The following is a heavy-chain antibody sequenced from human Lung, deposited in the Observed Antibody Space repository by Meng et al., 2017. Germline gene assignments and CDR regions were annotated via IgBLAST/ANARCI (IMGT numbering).Heavy chain of an antibody. J-gene: IGHJ4*02. CDR3: ARGPTTMAHDFDY. V-gene: IGHV4-34*01. Sequence: VQLLQWGAGLLRSSVTLSLTGVVAGGSFSDYYWSWIRQPPGRGLEWIGEINHSGSTNYNPSLESRATISVDTSQNNLSLKLSSVTAADSAVYYCARGPTTMAHDFDYWGQGTLVTVSS. D-gene: IGHD4-11*01. CDR1: GGSFSDYY. CDR2: INHSGST.